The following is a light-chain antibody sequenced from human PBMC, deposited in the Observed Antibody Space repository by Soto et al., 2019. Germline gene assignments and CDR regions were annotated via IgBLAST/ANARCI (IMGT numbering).Light chain of an antibody. V-gene: IGLV2-23*02. J-gene: IGLJ1*01. Sequence: QSALTQPASVSGSPGQSITISCTGTSSGVGSYNLVSWYQQHPGKAPKLMIYEVSKRPSGVSNRFSGSKSGNTASLTISGLQADDEADYYCCSYAGSSTNVFGTGTKLTVL. CDR2: EVS. CDR1: SSGVGSYNL. CDR3: CSYAGSSTNV.